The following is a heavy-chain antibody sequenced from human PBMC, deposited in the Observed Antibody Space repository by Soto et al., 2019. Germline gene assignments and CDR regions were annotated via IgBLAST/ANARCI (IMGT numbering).Heavy chain of an antibody. CDR3: ASLIGDIVVVPAAKFSMGYDY. CDR1: GGTFSSYA. D-gene: IGHD2-2*01. V-gene: IGHV1-69*01. CDR2: IIPIFGTA. Sequence: QVQLVQSGAEVKKPGSSVKVSCKASGGTFSSYAISWVRQAPGQGLEWMGGIIPIFGTANYAQKFQGRVTITADESTSTAYMELSSLRSEDTAVYYCASLIGDIVVVPAAKFSMGYDYWGQGTLVTVSS. J-gene: IGHJ4*02.